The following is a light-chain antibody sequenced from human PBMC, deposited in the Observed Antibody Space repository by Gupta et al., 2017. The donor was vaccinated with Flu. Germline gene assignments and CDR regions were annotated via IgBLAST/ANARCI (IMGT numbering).Light chain of an antibody. CDR1: SGRLHSNE. V-gene: IGLV6-57*01. CDR3: QSYDSNNGGVI. Sequence: TPPLTRTSGRLHSNEWEVAQQRPGSSPHHWIYWDNQRPSGVPDRFSGSIGSSSNPASLTISGLKTEDEADYYCQSYDSNNGGVIFGGGTKLTVL. J-gene: IGLJ2*01. CDR2: WDN.